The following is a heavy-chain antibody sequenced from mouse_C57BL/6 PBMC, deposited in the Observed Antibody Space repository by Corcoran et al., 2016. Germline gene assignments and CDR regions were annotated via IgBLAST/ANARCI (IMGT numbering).Heavy chain of an antibody. J-gene: IGHJ1*03. CDR3: ARSDYSNSYWYFDV. CDR1: GYTFTDYY. D-gene: IGHD2-5*01. CDR2: IYPGSGNT. V-gene: IGHV1-76*01. Sequence: QVQLKQSGAELVRPGASVKLSCKASGYTFTDYYINWVKQRPGQGLEWIARIYPGSGNTYYNEKFKGKATLTAEKSSSTAYMQLSSLTSEDSAVYFCARSDYSNSYWYFDVWGTGTTVTVSS.